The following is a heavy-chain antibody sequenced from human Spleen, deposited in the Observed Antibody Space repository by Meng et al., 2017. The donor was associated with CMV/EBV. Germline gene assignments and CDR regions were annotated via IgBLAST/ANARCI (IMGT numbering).Heavy chain of an antibody. D-gene: IGHD3-10*01. J-gene: IGHJ5*02. CDR3: ARGGGVLLWLGGNWFDP. CDR2: IYDSGTT. Sequence: GSLRLSCTVSGGSMRRYYWSWIRQSPGKGLEWIGYIYDSGTTNYNPSLKSRVTISADTSRNQFSLKLSSMTAADTAVYYCARGGGVLLWLGGNWFDPWGQGTLVTVSS. CDR1: GGSMRRYY. V-gene: IGHV4-59*13.